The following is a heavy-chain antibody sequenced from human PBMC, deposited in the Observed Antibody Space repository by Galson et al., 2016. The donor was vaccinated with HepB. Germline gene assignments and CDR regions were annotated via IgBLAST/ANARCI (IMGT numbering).Heavy chain of an antibody. J-gene: IGHJ3*02. CDR2: IDQDGDA. D-gene: IGHD4-17*01. Sequence: SETLSLTCGGNGGSFSGNFWSWIRQPPGKGLEWIGEIDQDGDANYNPSLKSRVTISLDTSKSQLSLRLTSVTAADTAVYYCARGLGYYGDTFDTWGQGAMVTVSS. CDR1: GGSFSGNF. V-gene: IGHV4-34*01. CDR3: ARGLGYYGDTFDT.